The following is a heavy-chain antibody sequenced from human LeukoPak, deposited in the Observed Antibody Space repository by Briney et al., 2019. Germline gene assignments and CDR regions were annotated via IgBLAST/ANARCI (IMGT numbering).Heavy chain of an antibody. Sequence: TGGSLRLSCAAFGFTFSDYDMSWIRQAPGKGLEWIGEINRSGSTNYNPSLKSRVTISVDTSKNQFSLKLSSVTAADTAVYYCARGGTIFGVVIHHPGPWFDPWGQGTLVTVSS. V-gene: IGHV4-34*01. D-gene: IGHD3-3*01. J-gene: IGHJ5*02. CDR1: GFTFSDYD. CDR2: INRSGST. CDR3: ARGGTIFGVVIHHPGPWFDP.